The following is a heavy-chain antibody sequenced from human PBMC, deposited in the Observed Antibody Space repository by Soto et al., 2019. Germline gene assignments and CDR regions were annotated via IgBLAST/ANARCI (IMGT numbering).Heavy chain of an antibody. CDR1: GFSFSNYA. J-gene: IGHJ3*02. CDR2: ISYDGSNK. D-gene: IGHD3-16*02. V-gene: IGHV3-30-3*01. CDR3: ATVRGYRQDFDAFDI. Sequence: QVQLVESGGGVVQPGSSLRLSCAASGFSFSNYAMHWVRQAPGKGLEWVAVISYDGSNKYYADSVKGRFTISRDNSKNTLYLQMNNLRTEDTAVYYCATVRGYRQDFDAFDIWGQGTMVTVSS.